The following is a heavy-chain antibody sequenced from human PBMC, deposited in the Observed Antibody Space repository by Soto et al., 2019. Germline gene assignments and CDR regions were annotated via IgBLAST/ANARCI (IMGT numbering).Heavy chain of an antibody. D-gene: IGHD6-13*01. CDR3: ARDRIAAAGTVVYYYYYGMDV. J-gene: IGHJ6*02. CDR1: GYTFTSYG. V-gene: IGHV1-18*01. Sequence: ASVKVSCKASGYTFTSYGISWVRQAPGQGLEWMGWISAYNGNTNYAQKLQGRVTMTTDTSTSTAYMELRSLRSDDTAVYYCARDRIAAAGTVVYYYYYGMDVWGQGTTVTVSS. CDR2: ISAYNGNT.